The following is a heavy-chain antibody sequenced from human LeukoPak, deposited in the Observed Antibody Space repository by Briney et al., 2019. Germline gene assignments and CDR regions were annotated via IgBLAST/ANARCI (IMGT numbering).Heavy chain of an antibody. J-gene: IGHJ3*02. CDR2: IKQDGSEK. V-gene: IGHV3-7*01. Sequence: GGSLRLSCPASGFTFSSYWMSWVRQAPGKGLAWVANIKQDGSEKYYVDSVKGRFTISRDNAKNSLYLQMNSLRAEDTAVYYCARHRDGYNAGAFDIWGQGTMVTVSS. D-gene: IGHD5-24*01. CDR1: GFTFSSYW. CDR3: ARHRDGYNAGAFDI.